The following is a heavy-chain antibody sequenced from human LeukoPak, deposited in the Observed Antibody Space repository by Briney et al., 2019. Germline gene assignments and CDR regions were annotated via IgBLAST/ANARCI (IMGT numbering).Heavy chain of an antibody. CDR1: GYSISSGYY. V-gene: IGHV4-38-2*02. J-gene: IGHJ6*04. CDR2: IYHSGST. D-gene: IGHD3-10*01. Sequence: PSETLSLTCAVSGYSISSGYYWGWIRQPPGKGLEWIGSIYHSGSTYYNPSLKSRVTISVATSKNQFSLKLTSVTAADTAVYYCARENRGSYYSYYGMDVWGKGTTVTVSS. CDR3: ARENRGSYYSYYGMDV.